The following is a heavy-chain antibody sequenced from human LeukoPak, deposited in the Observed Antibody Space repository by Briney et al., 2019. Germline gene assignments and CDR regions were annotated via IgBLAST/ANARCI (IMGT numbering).Heavy chain of an antibody. CDR2: IYYIGTT. CDR3: ARLHPDCSSTTCPSRKWFDP. J-gene: IGHJ5*02. V-gene: IGHV4-39*01. Sequence: SETLSLTCTVSGGCISNSRYYWGWIRQPPGKGLEWIGNIYYIGTTYYSPSLKSRVTISVDTSKNQFSLKLISVTATDTAVYYCARLHPDCSSTTCPSRKWFDPWGQGTLVTVSS. D-gene: IGHD2-2*01. CDR1: GGCISNSRYY.